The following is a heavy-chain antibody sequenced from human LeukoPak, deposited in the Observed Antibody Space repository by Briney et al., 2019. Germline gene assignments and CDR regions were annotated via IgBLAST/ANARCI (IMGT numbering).Heavy chain of an antibody. CDR1: GGSIRSYY. V-gene: IGHV4-59*01. D-gene: IGHD3-22*01. J-gene: IGHJ4*02. CDR3: ARDGYYYDSSGPSNY. Sequence: KPLETLSLTCTVSGGSIRSYYWSWIRQPPGKGLEWIGYIYYSGSTNYNPSLKSRVTISVDTSKNQFSLKLSSVTAADTAVYYCARDGYYYDSSGPSNYWGQGTLVTVSS. CDR2: IYYSGST.